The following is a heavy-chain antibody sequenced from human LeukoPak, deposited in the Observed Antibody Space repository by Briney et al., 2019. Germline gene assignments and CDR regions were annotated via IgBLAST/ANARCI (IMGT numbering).Heavy chain of an antibody. J-gene: IGHJ3*02. CDR2: IWNDGINK. V-gene: IGHV3-33*01. D-gene: IGHD2-2*01. Sequence: GGSLRLSCAASGFTFSSYGMHWVRQAPGKGLEWVAVIWNDGINKYYADSVKGRFTISRDNSKNTLYLQMNSLRAEDTAVYYCARAEVPAAIKSGAFDIWGQGIMVTVSS. CDR3: ARAEVPAAIKSGAFDI. CDR1: GFTFSSYG.